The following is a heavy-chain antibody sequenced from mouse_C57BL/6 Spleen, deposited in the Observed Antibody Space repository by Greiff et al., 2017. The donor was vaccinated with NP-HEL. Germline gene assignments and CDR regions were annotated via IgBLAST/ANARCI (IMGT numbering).Heavy chain of an antibody. J-gene: IGHJ1*03. CDR3: ARSTVVRWYFDV. D-gene: IGHD1-1*01. V-gene: IGHV1-61*01. Sequence: QVQLQQPGAELVRPGSSVKLSCKASGYTFTSYWMDWVKQRPGQGLEWIGNIYPSDSETHYNQKFKDKATLTVDKSSSTAYMQLSSLTSEDSAVYYCARSTVVRWYFDVWGTGTTVTVSS. CDR2: IYPSDSET. CDR1: GYTFTSYW.